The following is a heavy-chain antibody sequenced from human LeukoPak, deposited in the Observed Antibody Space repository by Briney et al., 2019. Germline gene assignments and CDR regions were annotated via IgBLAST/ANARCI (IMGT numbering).Heavy chain of an antibody. J-gene: IGHJ4*02. V-gene: IGHV1-18*01. Sequence: ASVKVSCKASGYTFTNYHIAWVRQAPGQGLEWMGWVSTNDGNIVYAQRLQGRVTMTTDTSTSVAYMELRSLTSDDTAVYYCTRAPPGMTMMTDYWGQGTLVTVSS. D-gene: IGHD3-22*01. CDR1: GYTFTNYH. CDR3: TRAPPGMTMMTDY. CDR2: VSTNDGNI.